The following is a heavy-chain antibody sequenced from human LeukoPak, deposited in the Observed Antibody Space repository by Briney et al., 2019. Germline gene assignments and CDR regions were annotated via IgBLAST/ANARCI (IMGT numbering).Heavy chain of an antibody. CDR2: IESDGTGT. D-gene: IGHD2-21*01. CDR3: TREGLDP. Sequence: PGGSLRLSCAASGFTFSSYWMHWVRQAPGKGLVWVSRIESDGTGTIYADSVRGRFTISRDNAKNTTYLQMNSLRAEDTAVYYCTREGLDPWGQGTLVTVSS. CDR1: GFTFSSYW. V-gene: IGHV3-74*01. J-gene: IGHJ5*02.